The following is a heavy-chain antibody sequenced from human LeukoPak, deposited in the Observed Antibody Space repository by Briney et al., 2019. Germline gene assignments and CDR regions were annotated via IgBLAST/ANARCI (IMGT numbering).Heavy chain of an antibody. CDR1: GGSIRSYY. V-gene: IGHV4-59*08. CDR2: ISYSGYT. D-gene: IGHD5/OR15-5a*01. Sequence: SETLSLTCTVSGGSIRSYYWSWIRQAPGKGLEWIGFISYSGYTSYSPSLKSRVAISVDTSKSQFSLHLTSLTAADTAVYYCATSDTVSTYNWFDPWGLGTLVTVS. CDR3: ATSDTVSTYNWFDP. J-gene: IGHJ5*02.